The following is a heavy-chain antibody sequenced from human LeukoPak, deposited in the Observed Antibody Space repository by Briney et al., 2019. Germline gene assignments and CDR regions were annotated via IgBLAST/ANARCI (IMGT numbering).Heavy chain of an antibody. J-gene: IGHJ3*02. Sequence: PGRSLRLSCAASGFTFSSYSMNWVRQAPGKGREWVSYISSSSSTIYYADSVKSRFTISRDNAKNSLYLQMNSLRAEDTAVYYCARGGRGYSYGGAFDIWGQGTMVTVSS. CDR3: ARGGRGYSYGGAFDI. CDR2: ISSSSSTI. V-gene: IGHV3-48*01. D-gene: IGHD5-18*01. CDR1: GFTFSSYS.